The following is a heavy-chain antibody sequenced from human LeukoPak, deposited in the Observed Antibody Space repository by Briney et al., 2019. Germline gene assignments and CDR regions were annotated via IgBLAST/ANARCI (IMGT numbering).Heavy chain of an antibody. Sequence: EASVKVSCKASGYTFTGYYMHWVRQAPGQGLEWMGWINPNSGGTNYAQKIQGWVTMTRDTSISTAYMELSRLRSDDTAVYYCARAHSPYSYGLNWFDPWGQGTLVTVSS. D-gene: IGHD5-18*01. CDR2: INPNSGGT. V-gene: IGHV1-2*04. J-gene: IGHJ5*02. CDR1: GYTFTGYY. CDR3: ARAHSPYSYGLNWFDP.